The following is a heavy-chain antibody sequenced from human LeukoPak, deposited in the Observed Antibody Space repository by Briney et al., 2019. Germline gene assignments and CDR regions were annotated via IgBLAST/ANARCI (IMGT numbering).Heavy chain of an antibody. CDR2: IYNDGRT. CDR1: GFTVSSNY. J-gene: IGHJ4*02. V-gene: IGHV3-53*01. Sequence: GGSLRLSCAASGFTVSSNYMSWVRQAPGKGLEWVSVIYNDGRTYYADSVKGRFTISRDTSKNTLYLQMTSLRAEDTAVYYCAKAGEYYDSTGYYQFDYWGQGTLVTVSS. CDR3: AKAGEYYDSTGYYQFDY. D-gene: IGHD3-22*01.